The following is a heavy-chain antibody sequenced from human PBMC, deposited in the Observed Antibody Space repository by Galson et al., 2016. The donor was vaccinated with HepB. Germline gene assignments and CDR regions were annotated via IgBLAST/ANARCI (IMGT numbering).Heavy chain of an antibody. CDR1: GFTFSSYG. CDR3: AREKDSSSCYNFDV. J-gene: IGHJ6*02. V-gene: IGHV3-33*01. D-gene: IGHD6-13*01. Sequence: SLRLSCAASGFTFSSYGMHWVRQAPGKGLEWVAVIWYDGSNKYYADSVKGRFTISRDNSKNTLFLQMNSLRAEDTAVYYCAREKDSSSCYNFDVWGQGTTVTVSS. CDR2: IWYDGSNK.